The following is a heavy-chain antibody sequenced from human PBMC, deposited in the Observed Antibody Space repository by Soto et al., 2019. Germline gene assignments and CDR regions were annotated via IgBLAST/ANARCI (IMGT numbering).Heavy chain of an antibody. V-gene: IGHV3-9*01. D-gene: IGHD6-13*01. CDR2: ITWNGGTI. CDR1: GFAFDDYV. CDR3: AKGGSAALIAPSGRDNWFDP. Sequence: GGSLRLSCAASGFAFDDYVMHWVRQPPGRGLEWVSGITWNGGTIRCVDSVKGRFTISRDNAENSLYLQMNSLRPEDTAVYYCAKGGSAALIAPSGRDNWFDPWGQGTQVTVSS. J-gene: IGHJ5*02.